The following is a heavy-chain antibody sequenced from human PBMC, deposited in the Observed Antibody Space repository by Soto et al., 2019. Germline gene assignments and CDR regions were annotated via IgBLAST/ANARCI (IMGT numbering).Heavy chain of an antibody. Sequence: HPGGSLRLSCSASGFTFSSYGMHWVRQAPGKGLEWVALVWYDGGNKYYAESVKDRFTNSRDNSKNKPYLQKNSLRDEDIAVYYCVRAAGYSGNDYVYYYGMDVWGQGT. D-gene: IGHD5-12*01. V-gene: IGHV3-33*01. CDR3: VRAAGYSGNDYVYYYGMDV. CDR2: VWYDGGNK. J-gene: IGHJ6*02. CDR1: GFTFSSYG.